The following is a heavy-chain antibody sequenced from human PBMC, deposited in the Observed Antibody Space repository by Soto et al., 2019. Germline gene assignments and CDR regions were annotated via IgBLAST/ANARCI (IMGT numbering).Heavy chain of an antibody. D-gene: IGHD6-19*01. Sequence: QVQLVQSGAEVKKPGASVKVSCKASGYTFTNYYIHWVRQAPGQGLEWMGMINPSGGSTSYTRRFQGRVTLTRDTSTSTVYMELISLRSEDTAVYYCARESQSSGWSWFDYWGQGTLVTVSS. CDR2: INPSGGST. J-gene: IGHJ4*02. CDR3: ARESQSSGWSWFDY. V-gene: IGHV1-46*01. CDR1: GYTFTNYY.